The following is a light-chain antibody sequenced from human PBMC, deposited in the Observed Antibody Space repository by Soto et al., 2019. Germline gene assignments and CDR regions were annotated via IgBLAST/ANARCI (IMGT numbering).Light chain of an antibody. CDR2: DAS. CDR1: QIIGSS. J-gene: IGKJ2*01. CDR3: QQYYSYPYT. V-gene: IGKV1-5*01. Sequence: DIQMTQSPSTLSASVDRVTITCRASQIIGSSLAWYQQKPGKAPKLLIYDASTLQSGVPSRFSGSESGTEFTLTISSLQPDDSATYYCQQYYSYPYTFGQGTKLEIK.